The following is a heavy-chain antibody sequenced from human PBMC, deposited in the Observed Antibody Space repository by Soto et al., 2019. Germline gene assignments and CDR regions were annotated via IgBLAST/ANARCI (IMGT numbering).Heavy chain of an antibody. D-gene: IGHD6-19*01. CDR1: GGTFSSYT. CDR2: IIPILGIA. CDR3: ASLGKKDSSGWYYFDY. J-gene: IGHJ4*02. Sequence: SVKVSCKASGGTFSSYTISWVRQAPGQGLEWMGRIIPILGIANYAQKFQGRVTITADKSTSTAYMELSSLRSEDTAVYYCASLGKKDSSGWYYFDYWGQGTLVTVSS. V-gene: IGHV1-69*02.